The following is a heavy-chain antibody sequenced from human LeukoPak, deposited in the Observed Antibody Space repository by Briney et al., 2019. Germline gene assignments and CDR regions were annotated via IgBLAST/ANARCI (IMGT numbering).Heavy chain of an antibody. D-gene: IGHD1-26*01. CDR3: AKYSGSYYYPPNWDS. CDR1: GFTFSDYY. V-gene: IGHV3-72*01. J-gene: IGHJ4*02. CDR2: ARNKANSHTT. Sequence: GGSLRLSCVASGFTFSDYYMDWVRQAPGKGLEWVGRARNKANSHTTEYAASVKGRFIVSRDDSKSSLYLQMNSLKTEDTAVYFCAKYSGSYYYPPNWDSWGQGTLVTVSS.